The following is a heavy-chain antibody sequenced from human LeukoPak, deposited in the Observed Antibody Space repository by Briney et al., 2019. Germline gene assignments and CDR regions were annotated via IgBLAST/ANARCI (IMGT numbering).Heavy chain of an antibody. CDR2: IYTSGST. CDR3: ARGSGDYVWGSYRRYYFDY. Sequence: PSETLSLTCTVSGGSISSYYWSWIRQPAGKGLEWIGRIYTSGSTNYNPSLKSRVTMSVDTSKNQFSLKLSSVTAADTAVYYCARGSGDYVWGSYRRYYFDYWGQGTLVTVSS. J-gene: IGHJ4*02. D-gene: IGHD3-16*02. CDR1: GGSISSYY. V-gene: IGHV4-4*07.